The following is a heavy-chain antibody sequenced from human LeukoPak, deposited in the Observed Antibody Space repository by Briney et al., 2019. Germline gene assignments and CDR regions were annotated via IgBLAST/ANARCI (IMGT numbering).Heavy chain of an antibody. CDR1: GGSISSNY. J-gene: IGHJ4*02. D-gene: IGHD5-18*01. CDR3: ARAGYSYGSIVFDY. Sequence: SETLSLTCTVSGGSISSNYWSWIRQPPGRGLEWIGYIYYSGSTNYNPSLKSRVTISADTSKNQFSLKVSSVTAADTGVYYCARAGYSYGSIVFDYWGQGTLVTVSS. V-gene: IGHV4-59*01. CDR2: IYYSGST.